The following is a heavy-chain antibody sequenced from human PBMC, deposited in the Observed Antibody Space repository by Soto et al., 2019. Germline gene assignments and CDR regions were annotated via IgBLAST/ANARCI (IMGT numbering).Heavy chain of an antibody. CDR3: ARVGYYGSGSYYRDYYYYGMDV. V-gene: IGHV1-69*01. CDR1: GGTFSSYA. J-gene: IGHJ6*02. D-gene: IGHD3-10*01. Sequence: QVQLVHSGAEVKKPGSSVKVSCKASGGTFSSYAISWVRQAPGQGLEWMGGIIPIFGTANYAQKFQGRVTITADESTSTAYLELSSLRSEDTAVYYCARVGYYGSGSYYRDYYYYGMDVWGQGTTVTVSS. CDR2: IIPIFGTA.